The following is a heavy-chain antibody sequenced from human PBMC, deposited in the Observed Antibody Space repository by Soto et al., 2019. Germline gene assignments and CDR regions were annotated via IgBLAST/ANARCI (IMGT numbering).Heavy chain of an antibody. J-gene: IGHJ6*03. D-gene: IGHD3-3*01. CDR1: GFTFSSYA. CDR3: AKKAYYDFWSGYFFYMDV. V-gene: IGHV3-23*01. Sequence: GGSLRLSCAASGFTFSSYAMSWVRQAPGKGLEWVSAISGSGGSTYYADSVKGRFTISRDNSKNTLYLQMNSLRAEDTAVYYCAKKAYYDFWSGYFFYMDVWGKGTTVTVSS. CDR2: ISGSGGST.